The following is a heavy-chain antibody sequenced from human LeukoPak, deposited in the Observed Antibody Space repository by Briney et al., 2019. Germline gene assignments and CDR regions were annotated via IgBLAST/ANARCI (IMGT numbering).Heavy chain of an antibody. J-gene: IGHJ3*02. Sequence: GGSLRLSCVVSGFSLRSYEMNWVRQPPGKGLEWVSYISSSGGTIYYADSVRGRFTISRDTAKNSPYLQMNSLRGEDTAVYYCTRDGSGNYDGSFDIWGQGTMVTVSS. V-gene: IGHV3-48*03. CDR2: ISSSGGTI. CDR1: GFSLRSYE. D-gene: IGHD3-10*01. CDR3: TRDGSGNYDGSFDI.